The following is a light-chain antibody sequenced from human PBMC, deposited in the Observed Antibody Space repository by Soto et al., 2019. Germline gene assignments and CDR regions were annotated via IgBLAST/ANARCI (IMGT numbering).Light chain of an antibody. CDR2: DVS. V-gene: IGLV2-11*01. Sequence: QSALTQPRSVSGSPGQSITISCTGTSSDVGGYNYVSWYRQHPGKAPKLRIYDVSKRPSGVPDRFSGSKSGNTASLTISGLQAEDEADYYCCSYAGSYTHYVFGTGTKLTVL. CDR3: CSYAGSYTHYV. J-gene: IGLJ1*01. CDR1: SSDVGGYNY.